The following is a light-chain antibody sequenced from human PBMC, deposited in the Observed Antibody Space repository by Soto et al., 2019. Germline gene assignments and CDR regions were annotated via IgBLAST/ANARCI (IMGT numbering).Light chain of an antibody. CDR2: GAS. J-gene: IGKJ1*01. CDR3: QQYGRSPST. Sequence: EIVLTQSPCTLSLSPGERATLSCRASQSVISNYLAWYQQKPGQAPRALIFGASSRSAGIPDRFSGSGSGTDFTLTISRLEPEDFAVYYCQQYGRSPSTFGQGTKVDIK. V-gene: IGKV3-20*01. CDR1: QSVISNY.